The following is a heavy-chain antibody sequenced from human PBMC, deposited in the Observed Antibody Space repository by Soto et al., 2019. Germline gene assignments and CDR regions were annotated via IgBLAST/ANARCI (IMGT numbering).Heavy chain of an antibody. Sequence: SETLSLTCAVYGGSFSGYYWSWIRQPPGKGLEWIGEINHSGSTNYNPSLKSRVTISVDTSKNQFSLKLSSVTAADTAVYYCARARYYDFWSGPDYGMDVWGQGATVTVSS. D-gene: IGHD3-3*01. CDR2: INHSGST. CDR1: GGSFSGYY. J-gene: IGHJ6*02. CDR3: ARARYYDFWSGPDYGMDV. V-gene: IGHV4-34*01.